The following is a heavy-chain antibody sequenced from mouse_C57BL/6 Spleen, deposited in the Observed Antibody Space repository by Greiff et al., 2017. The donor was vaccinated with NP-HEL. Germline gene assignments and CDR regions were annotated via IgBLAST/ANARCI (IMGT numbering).Heavy chain of an antibody. J-gene: IGHJ2*01. CDR3: ARQGGYYAFDY. CDR2: ISNGGGST. D-gene: IGHD2-3*01. V-gene: IGHV5-12*01. CDR1: GFTFSDYY. Sequence: EVQGVESGGGLVQPGGSLKLSCAASGFTFSDYYMYWVRQTPEKRLEWVAYISNGGGSTYYPDTVKGRFTISRDNAKNTLYLQMSRLKSEDTAMYYCARQGGYYAFDYWGQGTTLTVSS.